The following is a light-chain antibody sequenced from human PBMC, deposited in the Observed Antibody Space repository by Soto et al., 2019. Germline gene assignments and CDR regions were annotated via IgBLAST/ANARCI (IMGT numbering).Light chain of an antibody. Sequence: DIQMTQSPSTLSASVGDRVTITCRASQSISNWLAWYQQKPGKAPKLLIYKASSLESGVPSRFSGSGSGTEFTLTISSLQPDDFATYYCQQYNSYSPWTFGQGTKV. CDR1: QSISNW. V-gene: IGKV1-5*03. CDR2: KAS. J-gene: IGKJ1*01. CDR3: QQYNSYSPWT.